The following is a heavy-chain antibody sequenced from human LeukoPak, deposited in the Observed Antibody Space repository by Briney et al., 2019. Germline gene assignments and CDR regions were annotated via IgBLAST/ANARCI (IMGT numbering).Heavy chain of an antibody. V-gene: IGHV4-34*01. D-gene: IGHD2-15*01. CDR2: LNNSGST. CDR1: GGSFSGYY. J-gene: IGHJ4*02. Sequence: SETLSLTCAVYGGSFSGYYWIWLRQPPGQGLEGFGELNNSGSTSYNQSLKSRVTISVDTSKNQFSLKLSSVTAADTAVYYCARVYGYCSGGSCYPRNYYFDYWGQGTLVTVSS. CDR3: ARVYGYCSGGSCYPRNYYFDY.